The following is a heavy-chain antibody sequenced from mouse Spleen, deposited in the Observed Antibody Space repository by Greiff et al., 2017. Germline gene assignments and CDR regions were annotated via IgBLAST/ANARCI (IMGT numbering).Heavy chain of an antibody. CDR1: GFTFSSYA. V-gene: IGHV5-9-1*01. CDR2: ISSGGSYT. Sequence: EVKLMESGGGLVKPGGSLKLSCAASGFTFSSYAMSWVRQTPEKRLEWVATISSGGSYTYYPDSVKGRFTISRDNAKNTLYLQMSSLRSEDTAMYYCARREVYGNPFAYWGQGTLVTVSA. J-gene: IGHJ3*01. D-gene: IGHD2-1*01. CDR3: ARREVYGNPFAY.